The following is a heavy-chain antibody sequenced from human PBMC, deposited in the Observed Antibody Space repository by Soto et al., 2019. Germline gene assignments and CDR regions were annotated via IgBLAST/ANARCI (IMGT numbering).Heavy chain of an antibody. CDR3: ARGPTDYYDNSANYFLDY. CDR2: ISTYNGNT. Sequence: QVQLVQSGAEVKKPGASVKVYCKASGYTFITYGVSWVRQAPGQGLDWLGWISTYNGNTRYAERLQGRVTMTTDTTTNTAHMELRNLRSDDTAVYYCARGPTDYYDNSANYFLDYWGQGTLVTVSS. CDR1: GYTFITYG. V-gene: IGHV1-18*01. D-gene: IGHD3-22*01. J-gene: IGHJ4*02.